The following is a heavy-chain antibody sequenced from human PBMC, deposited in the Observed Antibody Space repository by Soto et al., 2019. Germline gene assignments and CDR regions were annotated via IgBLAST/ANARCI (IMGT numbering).Heavy chain of an antibody. CDR2: ISSSSSYI. CDR1: GFTFSSYS. D-gene: IGHD4-17*01. V-gene: IGHV3-21*01. J-gene: IGHJ6*03. Sequence: WGSVRLSCAASGFTFSSYSMNWVRQAPGKGLEWVSSISSSSSYIYYADSVKGRFTISRDNAKNSLYLQMNSLRAEDTAVYYCARDLYGDSPYYYMDVWGKGTTVTVSS. CDR3: ARDLYGDSPYYYMDV.